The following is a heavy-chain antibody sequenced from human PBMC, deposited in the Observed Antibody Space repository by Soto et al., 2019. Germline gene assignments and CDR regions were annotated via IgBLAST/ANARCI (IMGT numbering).Heavy chain of an antibody. CDR1: GGSASSADHY. CDR3: ARTNPVRGRSWFDP. V-gene: IGHV4-31*03. CDR2: IYYTGST. J-gene: IGHJ5*02. Sequence: QVQLQESGPGLVKPSQTLSLTCTVSGGSASSADHYWSWIRQHPGKGLEWIGYIYYTGSTYYNPSLKSRVSISVATTKNQFSLKLRSLSATNTPMHYCARTNPVRGRSWFDPWGEGTPITVSS. D-gene: IGHD1-26*01.